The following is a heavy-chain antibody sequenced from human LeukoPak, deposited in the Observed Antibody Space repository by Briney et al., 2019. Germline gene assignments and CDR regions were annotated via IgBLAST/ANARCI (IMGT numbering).Heavy chain of an antibody. CDR1: GGSISSGSYY. CDR2: IYTSGST. D-gene: IGHD4-17*01. Sequence: SETLSLTCTVSGGSISSGSYYWSWIRQPAGKGLEWIGRIYTSGSTNYNPSPKSRVTISVDTSKNQFSLKLSSVTAADTAVYYCARGVDTVTKGGFDYWGQGTLVTVSS. V-gene: IGHV4-61*02. CDR3: ARGVDTVTKGGFDY. J-gene: IGHJ4*02.